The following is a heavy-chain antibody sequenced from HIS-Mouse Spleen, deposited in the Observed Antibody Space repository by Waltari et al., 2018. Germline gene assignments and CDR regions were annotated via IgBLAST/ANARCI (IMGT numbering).Heavy chain of an antibody. CDR1: GFTFDDYA. CDR2: ISWNRGSI. Sequence: EVQLVESGGGLVQPGRSLRLSCAASGFTFDDYAMHWVRQAPGKGLEWVSGISWNRGSIGYADSVKGRFTISRDNAKNSLYLQMNSLRAEDTALYYCAKDIGRFMNWGQGTLVTVSS. J-gene: IGHJ4*02. D-gene: IGHD3-16*01. V-gene: IGHV3-9*01. CDR3: AKDIGRFMN.